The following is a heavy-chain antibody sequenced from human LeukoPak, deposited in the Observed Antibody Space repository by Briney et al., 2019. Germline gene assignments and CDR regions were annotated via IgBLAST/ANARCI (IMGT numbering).Heavy chain of an antibody. CDR2: ISSSSSYI. J-gene: IGHJ4*02. D-gene: IGHD3-10*01. CDR3: ARDVGPGAYYYGSGPWGYYFDY. Sequence: GGSLRLSCAASGFTFSSYSMNWVRQAPGKGLEWVSSISSSSSYIYYADSVKGRFTISRDNAKNSLYLQMNSLRAEDTAVYYCARDVGPGAYYYGSGPWGYYFDYWGQGTLVTVST. V-gene: IGHV3-21*04. CDR1: GFTFSSYS.